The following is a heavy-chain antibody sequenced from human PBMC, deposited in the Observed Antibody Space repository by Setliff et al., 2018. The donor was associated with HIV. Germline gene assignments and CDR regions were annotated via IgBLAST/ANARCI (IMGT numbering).Heavy chain of an antibody. Sequence: ASVKVSCKASGYTFTSYAMHWVRQAPGQRLEWMGWINAGNGNTKYSQKFQDRVTITRDTSASTAYMELRLRSEDTAVYYCARTLFPSSRLFSNWGQGTSVQNFDYWGQGTLVTVSS. D-gene: IGHD7-27*01. V-gene: IGHV1-3*01. J-gene: IGHJ4*02. CDR2: INAGNGNT. CDR1: GYTFTSYA. CDR3: ARTLFPSSRLFSNWGQGTSVQNFDY.